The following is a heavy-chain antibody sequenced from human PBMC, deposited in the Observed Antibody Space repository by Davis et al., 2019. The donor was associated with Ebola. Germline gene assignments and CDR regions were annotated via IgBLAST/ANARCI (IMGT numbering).Heavy chain of an antibody. D-gene: IGHD2-2*01. CDR2: INHSGST. V-gene: IGHV4-34*01. J-gene: IGHJ5*02. CDR3: ARGVVVPADPYPGWFDP. CDR1: GGSFSGYY. Sequence: PSETLSLTCAVYGGSFSGYYWSWIRQPPGKGLEWIGEINHSGSTNYNPSLKSRVTISVDTSKNQFSLKLSSVTAADTAVYYCARGVVVPADPYPGWFDPWGQGTLVTVSS.